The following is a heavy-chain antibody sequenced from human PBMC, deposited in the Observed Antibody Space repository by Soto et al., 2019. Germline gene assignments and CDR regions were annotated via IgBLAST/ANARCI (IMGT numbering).Heavy chain of an antibody. CDR3: TKGGTGYYYYGMDV. Sequence: PGGSLRLSCAASGFTFSSYAMTWVRQAPGKGLEWVSAISGGGGGTYYADSVKGRFTISRDNSKNTLYLHVNSLRAEDTALYYCTKGGTGYYYYGMDVWGQGTTVTVSS. CDR1: GFTFSSYA. V-gene: IGHV3-23*01. D-gene: IGHD1-1*01. CDR2: ISGGGGGT. J-gene: IGHJ6*02.